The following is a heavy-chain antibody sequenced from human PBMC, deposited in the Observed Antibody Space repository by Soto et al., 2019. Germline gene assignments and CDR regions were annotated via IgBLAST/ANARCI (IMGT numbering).Heavy chain of an antibody. J-gene: IGHJ3*02. D-gene: IGHD3-3*01. Sequence: SETRCLTCTVSGGAIISYYWSWIGQRPGKGREWRGYMYYSGSTKYNPSPKSGITISEDTTKNQFSLKLSSVTAADAAVYYCARKSSLGFGVVIRPVAFDIWGQGTMVTVSS. V-gene: IGHV4-59*01. CDR2: MYYSGST. CDR3: ARKSSLGFGVVIRPVAFDI. CDR1: GGAIISYY.